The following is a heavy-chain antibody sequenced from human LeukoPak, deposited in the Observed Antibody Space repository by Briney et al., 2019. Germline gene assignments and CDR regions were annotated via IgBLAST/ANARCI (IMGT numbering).Heavy chain of an antibody. CDR2: INHSGST. D-gene: IGHD2-15*01. CDR1: GGSFSGYY. J-gene: IGHJ6*03. V-gene: IGHV4-34*01. CDR3: ASRIGYCSGGSCYSYYYYYMDV. Sequence: SETLSRTCAVYGGSFSGYYWSWIRQPPGKGLEWIGEINHSGSTNYNPSLKSRVTISVDTSKNQFSLKLSSVTAADTAVYYCASRIGYCSGGSCYSYYYYYMDVWGKGTTVTVSS.